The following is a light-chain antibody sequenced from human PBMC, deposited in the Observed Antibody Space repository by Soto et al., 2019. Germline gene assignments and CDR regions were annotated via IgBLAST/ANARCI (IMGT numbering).Light chain of an antibody. Sequence: DIQMTQSPSTLSASVGDRVTITCRAMQSISSWLAWYQQKPGKAPKLLIYNAFSLESGVPSRFSGRGSGTEFTLTISSLQPDYFATYYCQQYNSYPWTFGQGTKVQIK. V-gene: IGKV1-5*03. CDR1: QSISSW. CDR2: NAF. CDR3: QQYNSYPWT. J-gene: IGKJ1*01.